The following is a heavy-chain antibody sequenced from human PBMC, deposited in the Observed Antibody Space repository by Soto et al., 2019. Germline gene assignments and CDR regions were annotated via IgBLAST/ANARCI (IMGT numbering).Heavy chain of an antibody. CDR2: IIPIFGTA. CDR1: GGTFSSYA. CDR3: AKDILDYDFWSGYSPDAFDI. V-gene: IGHV1-69*13. Sequence: SVKVSCKASGGTFSSYAISWVRQAPGQGLEWMGGIIPIFGTANYAQKFQGRVTITADESTSTAYMELSSLRSEDTAVYYCAKDILDYDFWSGYSPDAFDIWGQGTMVTVSS. J-gene: IGHJ3*02. D-gene: IGHD3-3*01.